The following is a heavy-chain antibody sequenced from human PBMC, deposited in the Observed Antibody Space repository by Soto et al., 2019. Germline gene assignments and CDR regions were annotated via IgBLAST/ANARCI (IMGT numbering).Heavy chain of an antibody. Sequence: ASVKVSCKASGYSISAYYIHWVRQAPGQGLEWMGWIDPKNGGTVSAQKFWGRLTMTRDTSVSTVYMDLSGLTSDDTALYFCGRDDYGIFPYWGQGSLVTVSS. V-gene: IGHV1-2*02. J-gene: IGHJ4*02. CDR3: GRDDYGIFPY. CDR1: GYSISAYY. CDR2: IDPKNGGT. D-gene: IGHD3-10*01.